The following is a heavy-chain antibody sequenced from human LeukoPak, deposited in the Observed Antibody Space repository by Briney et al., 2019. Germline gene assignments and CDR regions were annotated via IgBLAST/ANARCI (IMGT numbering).Heavy chain of an antibody. CDR2: ISGSGGST. D-gene: IGHD6-13*01. CDR1: GFTFSSYA. V-gene: IGHV3-23*01. J-gene: IGHJ4*02. CDR3: VKVASSPGPFDY. Sequence: GGSLRLSCAASGFTFSSYAMSWVRQAPGKGLEWVSAISGSGGSTYYADSVKGRFTISRDNSKNTLYLQMSSLRVEDTAVYYCVKVASSPGPFDYWGQGTLVTVSS.